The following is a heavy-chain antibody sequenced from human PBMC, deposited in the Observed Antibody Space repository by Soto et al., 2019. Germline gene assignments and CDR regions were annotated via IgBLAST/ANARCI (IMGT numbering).Heavy chain of an antibody. CDR2: INPNSGGT. D-gene: IGHD5-18*01. Sequence: QVQLVQSGAEVKKPGASVKVSCKASGYTFTGYYMHWVRQAPGQGLEWTGWINPNSGGTNYAQKFQGRVTMTRDTSISTAYMELSRLRSDDTAVYYCARGTLTSGYSYVWGYWGQGTLVTVSS. V-gene: IGHV1-2*02. CDR3: ARGTLTSGYSYVWGY. CDR1: GYTFTGYY. J-gene: IGHJ4*02.